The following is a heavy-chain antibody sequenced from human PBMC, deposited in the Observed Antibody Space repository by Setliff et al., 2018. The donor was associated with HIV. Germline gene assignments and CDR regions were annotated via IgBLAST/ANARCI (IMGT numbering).Heavy chain of an antibody. D-gene: IGHD2-15*01. V-gene: IGHV3-74*03. CDR2: INSDGSST. CDR3: ARARGGNSEWSY. Sequence: GGSLRLSCAASGFTFSSYWMHWVRQVPGKGLVWVSRINSDGSSTTYADFVKGRFTISRDNAKNTLYLKMNSLRAEDTAVYSCARARGGNSEWSYWGQGTLVTVSS. J-gene: IGHJ4*02. CDR1: GFTFSSYW.